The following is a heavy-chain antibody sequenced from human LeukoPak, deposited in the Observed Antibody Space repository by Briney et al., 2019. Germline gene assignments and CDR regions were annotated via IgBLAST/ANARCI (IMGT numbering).Heavy chain of an antibody. CDR1: GGSISSYY. J-gene: IGHJ4*02. CDR2: IYYSGST. Sequence: PSETLSLTCTVSGGSISSYYWGWIRQPPGKGLEWIGSIYYSGSTYYNPSLKSRVTISVDTSKNQFSLKLSSVTAADTAVYYCARHTPRYNYYDAYFDYWGQGTLVTVSS. D-gene: IGHD3-22*01. V-gene: IGHV4-39*01. CDR3: ARHTPRYNYYDAYFDY.